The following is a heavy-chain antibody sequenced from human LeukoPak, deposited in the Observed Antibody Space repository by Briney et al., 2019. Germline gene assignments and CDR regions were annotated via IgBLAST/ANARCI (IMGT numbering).Heavy chain of an antibody. D-gene: IGHD2-15*01. CDR2: IYPGDSDT. Sequence: PGESLKISCKGSGYSFTNNWIGWVRQKPGKGLEWMGIIYPGDSDTRYSPSFQGQVTISADKSISTAYLQWSSLKASDSAIYYCARLASHCNGDNCQVMRWFDPWGQGTLVTVSS. V-gene: IGHV5-51*01. CDR3: ARLASHCNGDNCQVMRWFDP. J-gene: IGHJ5*02. CDR1: GYSFTNNW.